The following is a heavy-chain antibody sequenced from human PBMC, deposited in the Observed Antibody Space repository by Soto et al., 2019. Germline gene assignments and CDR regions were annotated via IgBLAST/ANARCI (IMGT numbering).Heavy chain of an antibody. CDR1: GFTFSSDD. J-gene: IGHJ4*02. D-gene: IGHD2-15*01. V-gene: IGHV3-23*01. CDR2: VSASGSIT. CDR3: AKGDWSGGRCYRGFDY. Sequence: EVQVLESGGGLVQPGGSLRLSCVGSGFTFSSDDMSWVRPAPGKGLEWVSGVSASGSITSYADSAKGRFTISRDNAENAMYLQMNSLRAEDTAVYYCAKGDWSGGRCYRGFDYWGQGTLVTVSS.